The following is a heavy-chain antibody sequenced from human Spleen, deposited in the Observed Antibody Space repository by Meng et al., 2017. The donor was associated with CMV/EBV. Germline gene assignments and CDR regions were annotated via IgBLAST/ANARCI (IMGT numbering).Heavy chain of an antibody. CDR3: ARGIYDTSAYSDQLDS. V-gene: IGHV4-61*08. CDR1: GLVRSDASY. D-gene: IGHD3-22*01. J-gene: IGHJ4*02. CDR2: ISYTGST. Sequence: GLVRSDASYWGSVRQPPGKGLEWIGYISYTGSTNYNPSLKSRVTISVDTSKNQFSLNLSSVAAADTAVYYCARGIYDTSAYSDQLDSWGQGTLVTVSS.